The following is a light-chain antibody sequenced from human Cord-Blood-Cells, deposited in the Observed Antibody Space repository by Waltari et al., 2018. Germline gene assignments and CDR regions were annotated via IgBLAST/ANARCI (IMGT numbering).Light chain of an antibody. CDR1: QSISSY. CDR2: AAS. CDR3: QQSYSTPPT. J-gene: IGKJ1*01. V-gene: IGKV1-39*01. Sequence: DIQMTQSPYSLSASVGDRVTITCRASQSISSYLDWYQQQPGKAPKLLIYAASSLQSGVPSRFSGSGSGTDFTLTISSLQPEDFATYYCQQSYSTPPTFGQGTKVEIK.